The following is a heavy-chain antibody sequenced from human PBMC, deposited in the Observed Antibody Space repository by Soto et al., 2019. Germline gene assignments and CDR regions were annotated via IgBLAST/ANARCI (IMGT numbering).Heavy chain of an antibody. CDR1: GYTFTSYG. CDR3: AGDRHGRIAAAGDY. CDR2: ISAYNGKP. V-gene: IGHV1-18*01. D-gene: IGHD6-13*01. Sequence: QVPLVQSGAEVKKPGASVKVSCKASGYTFTSYGISRVRQAPGQGLEWMGWISAYNGKPNYAQKLQGRVTMTTDTYTSTAYMELRSLRSDDTAVYYCAGDRHGRIAAAGDYWGQGTLVTVSS. J-gene: IGHJ4*02.